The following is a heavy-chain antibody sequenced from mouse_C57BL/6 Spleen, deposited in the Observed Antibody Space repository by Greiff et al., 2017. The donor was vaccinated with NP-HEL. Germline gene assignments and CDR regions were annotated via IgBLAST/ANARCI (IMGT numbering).Heavy chain of an antibody. D-gene: IGHD1-1*01. CDR1: GYTFTSYW. J-gene: IGHJ1*03. Sequence: QVHVKQPGAELVMPGASVKLSCKASGYTFTSYWMHWVKQRPGQGLEWIGEIDPSDSYTNYNQKFKGKSTLTVDKSSSTAYMQLSSLTSEDSAVYYCARCDYGSRGYFDVWGTGTTVTVSS. CDR2: IDPSDSYT. CDR3: ARCDYGSRGYFDV. V-gene: IGHV1-69*01.